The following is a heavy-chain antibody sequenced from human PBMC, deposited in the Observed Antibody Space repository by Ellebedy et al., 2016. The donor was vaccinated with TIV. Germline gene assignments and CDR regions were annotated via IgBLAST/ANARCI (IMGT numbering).Heavy chain of an antibody. Sequence: GESLKISCAASGFTFSNYWMHWVRQAPGKGLVWVSRIDSEGSGTKDADAVKGRFTISRDNAKNTLYLQMNSLRAEDTAEYYCARGGHFGSGNYIDYWGQGILVTVSS. V-gene: IGHV3-74*01. CDR1: GFTFSNYW. CDR3: ARGGHFGSGNYIDY. D-gene: IGHD3-10*01. CDR2: IDSEGSGT. J-gene: IGHJ4*02.